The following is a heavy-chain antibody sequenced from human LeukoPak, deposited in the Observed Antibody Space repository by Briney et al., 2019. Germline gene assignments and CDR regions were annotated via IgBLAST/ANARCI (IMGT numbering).Heavy chain of an antibody. CDR3: ARAEWSNWYFDL. CDR1: GFTFSTYW. V-gene: IGHV3-7*03. J-gene: IGHJ2*01. CDR2: IKQDGSEM. D-gene: IGHD3-3*01. Sequence: GGSLRLSCAASGFTFSTYWMNCLRQAPGGGLEGVANIKQDGSEMYYVASVKGRFTLSRDSAKNSLYLQMNSLIAEDTAVYYCARAEWSNWYFDLWGRGTLGTVSS.